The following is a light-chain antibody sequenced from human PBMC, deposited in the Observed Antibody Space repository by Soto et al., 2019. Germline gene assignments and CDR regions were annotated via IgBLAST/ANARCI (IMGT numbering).Light chain of an antibody. CDR2: DAS. V-gene: IGKV3-11*01. J-gene: IGKJ4*01. CDR3: QQRSNWPPT. Sequence: EIVLTQSPATLSLSPGERATLSCRASQSVSSYLAWYQQKPGQAPRLLIYDASNRATGIPARFSGSGSGTDFTRTISSLEPGDFAVYYCQQRSNWPPTFGGGTKVEIK. CDR1: QSVSSY.